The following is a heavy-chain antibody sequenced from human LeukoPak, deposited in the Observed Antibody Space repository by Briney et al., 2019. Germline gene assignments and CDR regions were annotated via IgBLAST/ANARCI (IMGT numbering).Heavy chain of an antibody. CDR2: IRYDESKK. CDR3: AKSHLPNAYSGTYYCDY. J-gene: IGHJ4*02. D-gene: IGHD1-26*01. Sequence: GGSLRLSCAASGFTFSYYGMHWVRQAPGKGLEWVAFIRYDESKKFYGDSVKGRFTISRDNSKNTLYLQMNSLRTEDMAVYYCAKSHLPNAYSGTYYCDYWGQGTLVTVSS. V-gene: IGHV3-30*02. CDR1: GFTFSYYG.